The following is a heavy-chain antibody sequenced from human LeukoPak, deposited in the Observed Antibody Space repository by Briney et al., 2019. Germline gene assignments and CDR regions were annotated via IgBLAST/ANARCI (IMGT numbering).Heavy chain of an antibody. V-gene: IGHV4-61*01. Sequence: SETLSLTCTVSGGSVSSGSYSWSWIRQPPGKGLEWIGYIYYSGSTNYNPSLKSRVTISVDTSKNQFSLKLSSVTAADTAVYYCARGDDILTGYYPFDHWGQGTLVTVSS. CDR3: ARGDDILTGYYPFDH. D-gene: IGHD3-9*01. CDR2: IYYSGST. CDR1: GGSVSSGSYS. J-gene: IGHJ4*02.